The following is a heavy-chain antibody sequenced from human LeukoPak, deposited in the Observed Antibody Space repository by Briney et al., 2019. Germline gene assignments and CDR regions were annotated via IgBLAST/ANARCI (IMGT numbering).Heavy chain of an antibody. J-gene: IGHJ5*02. CDR3: ARHRYYYDSSGYYYQP. D-gene: IGHD3-22*01. V-gene: IGHV4-59*01. CDR2: LYYSGST. Sequence: SETLSLTCTVSGASISSNYWSWIRQPPGQGLEGMGYLYYSGSTNYNTPHNRRITISVDTSKSQFSLRLSSVTAADTAVYYCARHRYYYDSSGYYYQPWGQGTLVTVSS. CDR1: GASISSNY.